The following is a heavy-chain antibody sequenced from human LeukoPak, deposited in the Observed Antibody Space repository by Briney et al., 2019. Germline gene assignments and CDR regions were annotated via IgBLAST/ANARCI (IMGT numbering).Heavy chain of an antibody. J-gene: IGHJ4*02. D-gene: IGHD6-13*01. CDR1: GFTFSSYG. CDR3: AKDHNAVGWLGIAAAGTEGTGLDY. V-gene: IGHV3-30*18. Sequence: GGSLRLSCAASGFTFSSYGMHWVRQAPGKGLEWVAVISYDGSNKYYADSVKGRFTISRDNSKNTLYLQMNSLRAEDTAVYYCAKDHNAVGWLGIAAAGTEGTGLDYWGQGTLVTVSS. CDR2: ISYDGSNK.